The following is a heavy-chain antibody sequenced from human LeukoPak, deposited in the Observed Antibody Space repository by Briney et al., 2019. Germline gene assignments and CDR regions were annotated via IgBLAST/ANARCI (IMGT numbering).Heavy chain of an antibody. J-gene: IGHJ6*03. Sequence: SETLSLTCTVSGGSIITSSSYYWGRIRQPPGKGLEWIGSIYYNGNTYYNPSLKSRVTISEDTSNNQFSLRLNSMTAADTAVYYCARTRGFGVALPPYYVDVWGKGTTVTVSS. CDR1: GGSIITSSSYY. CDR2: IYYNGNT. D-gene: IGHD3-3*01. CDR3: ARTRGFGVALPPYYVDV. V-gene: IGHV4-39*01.